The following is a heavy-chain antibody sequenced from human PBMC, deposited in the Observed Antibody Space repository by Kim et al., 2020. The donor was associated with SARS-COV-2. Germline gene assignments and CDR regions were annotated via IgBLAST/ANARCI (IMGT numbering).Heavy chain of an antibody. V-gene: IGHV4-39*07. CDR2: IYYSGST. Sequence: SETLSLTCTVSGGSISSSSYYWGWIRQPPGKGLEWIGSIYYSGSTYYNPSLKSRVTISVDTSKNQFSLKLSSVTAADTAVYYCARDLQPSHYYDNPYYFDYWGQGTLVTVSS. D-gene: IGHD3-22*01. CDR3: ARDLQPSHYYDNPYYFDY. CDR1: GGSISSSSYY. J-gene: IGHJ4*02.